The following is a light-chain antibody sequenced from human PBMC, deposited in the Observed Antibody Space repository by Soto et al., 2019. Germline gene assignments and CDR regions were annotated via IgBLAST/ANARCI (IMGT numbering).Light chain of an antibody. CDR3: QSYDSTLSARYV. CDR1: SSDVGGYNY. V-gene: IGLV2-8*01. J-gene: IGLJ1*01. CDR2: EVN. Sequence: QSALTQPPSASGSPGQSVTISCTGTSSDVGGYNYVSWYQQYPGKAPKLMIYEVNKRPSGVPDRFSGSKSGTSASLAITGLQAEDEGDYYCQSYDSTLSARYVFGTGTKLTVL.